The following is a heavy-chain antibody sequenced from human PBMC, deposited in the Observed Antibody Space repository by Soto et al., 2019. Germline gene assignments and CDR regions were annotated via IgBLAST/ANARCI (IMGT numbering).Heavy chain of an antibody. CDR2: IYASGSP. D-gene: IGHD1-26*01. Sequence: PSETLSLTWTISGGSVSFYYWSWIRQSTGQGLEWIGYIYASGSPYYNPSLRSRVTISADTSKNQISLKLTSPTAADTAVYYCARGVGSSPPQYWGRGTLVTVSS. V-gene: IGHV4-59*02. CDR3: ARGVGSSPPQY. CDR1: GGSVSFYY. J-gene: IGHJ4*02.